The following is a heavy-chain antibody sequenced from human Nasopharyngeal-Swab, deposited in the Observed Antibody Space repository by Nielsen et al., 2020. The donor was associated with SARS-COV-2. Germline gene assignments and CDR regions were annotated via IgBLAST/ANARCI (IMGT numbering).Heavy chain of an antibody. J-gene: IGHJ6*03. CDR3: AKDGEALYYYYYYMDV. Sequence: GGSLRLSCAASGFTFSNYGMHWVRQAPGKGLEWVAVISYHGSYKYYADSVKGRFTISRDNSKNTLYLQMNSLRAEDTAVFYCAKDGEALYYYYYYMDVWGKGTTVTVSS. V-gene: IGHV3-30*18. CDR1: GFTFSNYG. CDR2: ISYHGSYK. D-gene: IGHD2-21*01.